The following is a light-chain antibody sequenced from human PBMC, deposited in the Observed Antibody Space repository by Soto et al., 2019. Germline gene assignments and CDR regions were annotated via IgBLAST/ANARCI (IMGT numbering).Light chain of an antibody. V-gene: IGLV1-51*02. CDR1: IGSSY. Sequence: QSVLTQPPSVSAAPGQKVTISCSGIGSSYISWYQQLPGTAPKLLVYESNKRPSGIPDRFSGSKSDTSATLGITGLQTGDEADYYCGTWDNSLSAGVFGGGTKLTVL. CDR2: ESN. CDR3: GTWDNSLSAGV. J-gene: IGLJ2*01.